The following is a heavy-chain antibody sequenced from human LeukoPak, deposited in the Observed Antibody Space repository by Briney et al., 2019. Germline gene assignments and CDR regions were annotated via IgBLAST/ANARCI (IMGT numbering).Heavy chain of an antibody. V-gene: IGHV4-34*01. D-gene: IGHD3-10*02. CDR3: ARHVRMPSRPDRGLEGHYYYMDV. Sequence: LETLSLTCAVYGGSFSGYYWSWIRQPPGKGLEWIGEINHSGSTNYNPSLKSRVTISVDTSKNQFSLKLSSVTATDTAVYYCARHVRMPSRPDRGLEGHYYYMDVWGKGTTVTISS. CDR2: INHSGST. J-gene: IGHJ6*03. CDR1: GGSFSGYY.